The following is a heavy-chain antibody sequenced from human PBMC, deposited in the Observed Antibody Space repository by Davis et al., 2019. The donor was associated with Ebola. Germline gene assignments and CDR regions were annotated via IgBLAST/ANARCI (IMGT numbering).Heavy chain of an antibody. CDR2: VSAYNGDT. J-gene: IGHJ4*02. CDR1: GFTFTNYG. CDR3: AVGFDSEGYFTFYLDY. V-gene: IGHV1-18*01. Sequence: ASVKVSCKASGFTFTNYGITWVRQAPGQRLEWMGWVSAYNGDTKYAQKIQGRVTMTADPYTTTSSMDLRSLTSDDTAVYYCAVGFDSEGYFTFYLDYWGQGTLVTVPS. D-gene: IGHD3-22*01.